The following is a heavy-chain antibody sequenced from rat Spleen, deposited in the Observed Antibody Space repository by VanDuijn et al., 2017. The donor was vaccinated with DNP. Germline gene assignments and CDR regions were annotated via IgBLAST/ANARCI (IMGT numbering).Heavy chain of an antibody. D-gene: IGHD1-11*01. V-gene: IGHV5S10*01. CDR2: ISPSGSRT. CDR3: ARGSTSLYWYFDF. J-gene: IGHJ1*01. CDR1: GFTFSDYN. Sequence: EVQLVESGGGLVQPGRSLKLSCAASGFTFSDYNMAWVRQAPKKGLEWVAAISPSGSRTYYPDSVKGRFTVSRDDAKSSLYLQMNSLKSEDTATFYCARGSTSLYWYFDFWGPGTMVTVSS.